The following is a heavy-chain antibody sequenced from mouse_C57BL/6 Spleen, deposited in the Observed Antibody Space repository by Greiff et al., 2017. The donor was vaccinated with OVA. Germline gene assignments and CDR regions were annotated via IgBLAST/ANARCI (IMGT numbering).Heavy chain of an antibody. CDR3: ARDMGEVFAY. Sequence: QVQLQQPGAELVRPGTSVKLSCKASGYTFTSYWMHWVKQRPGQGLEWIGVIDPSDSYTNYNQKFKGKATLTVDTSSSTAYMQLSSLTSEDSAVYYCARDMGEVFAYWGQGTLVTVSA. CDR2: IDPSDSYT. CDR1: GYTFTSYW. V-gene: IGHV1-59*01. D-gene: IGHD1-1*02. J-gene: IGHJ3*01.